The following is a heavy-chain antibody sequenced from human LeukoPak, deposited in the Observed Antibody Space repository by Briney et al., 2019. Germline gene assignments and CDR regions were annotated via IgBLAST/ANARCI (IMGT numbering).Heavy chain of an antibody. Sequence: GGSLRLSCAASGFTFNNYGMGWVRQAPGKGLEWVSVISGSGDSTYYADSVRGQFPISRDNSKNTVYLQMNSLRVDDTAVYYCVKFSSSWHVDYWGQGTLVTVSS. CDR1: GFTFNNYG. D-gene: IGHD6-13*01. J-gene: IGHJ4*02. V-gene: IGHV3-23*01. CDR2: ISGSGDST. CDR3: VKFSSSWHVDY.